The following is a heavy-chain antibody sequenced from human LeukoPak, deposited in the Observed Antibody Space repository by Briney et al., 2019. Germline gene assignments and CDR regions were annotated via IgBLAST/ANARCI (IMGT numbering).Heavy chain of an antibody. CDR3: ARERGEYSSSWSFHYYFDY. D-gene: IGHD6-13*01. V-gene: IGHV4-59*01. Sequence: ETLSLTCTVSGGSISSYYWSWIRQPPGKGLEWIGYIYYSGSTNYNPSLKSRVTISVDTSKNQFSLKLSSVTAADTAVYYCARERGEYSSSWSFHYYFDYWGQGTLVTVSS. J-gene: IGHJ4*02. CDR1: GGSISSYY. CDR2: IYYSGST.